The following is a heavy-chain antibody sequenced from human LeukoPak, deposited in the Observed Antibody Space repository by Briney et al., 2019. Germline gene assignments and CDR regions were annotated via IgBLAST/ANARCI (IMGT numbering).Heavy chain of an antibody. J-gene: IGHJ4*02. V-gene: IGHV3-30*18. CDR1: GFSVRDYA. CDR3: AKEILVAAIH. Sequence: PGGSLRLSCAASGFSVRDYAMHWVRQAPGKGLEWVAVMSYEETYKNYAEAVKGRFTISRDDSKNTLYLQMNSLRAEDTAVYYCAKEILVAAIHWGQGTLVTVSS. CDR2: MSYEETYK. D-gene: IGHD2-15*01.